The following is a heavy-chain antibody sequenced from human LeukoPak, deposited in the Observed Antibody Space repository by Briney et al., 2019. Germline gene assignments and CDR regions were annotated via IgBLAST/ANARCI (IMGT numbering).Heavy chain of an antibody. Sequence: GGSLRLSCAGSKFTVSSNYMSWVRQAPGEVLDWVSVLYSGGIRYYAGSVQGRFTISRDSSKNTLYLQMNYLLPEDTAVYYCAGGDCTNGICPDYWGQGIQVTVSS. CDR1: KFTVSSNY. V-gene: IGHV3-66*02. CDR2: LYSGGIR. J-gene: IGHJ4*02. CDR3: AGGDCTNGICPDY. D-gene: IGHD2-8*01.